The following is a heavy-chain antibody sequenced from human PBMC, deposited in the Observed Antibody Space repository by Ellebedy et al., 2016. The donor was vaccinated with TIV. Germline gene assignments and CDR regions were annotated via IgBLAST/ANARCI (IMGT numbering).Heavy chain of an antibody. CDR1: GFTFTNYW. D-gene: IGHD3-10*01. V-gene: IGHV3-7*03. CDR3: ARLDAIIDDKSLDY. CDR2: IKQGGSEK. Sequence: GESLKISCAASGFTFTNYWMSWVRQAPGKGLEWVATIKQGGSEKYYVDSVKGRFTISRDNAKNSLYLQMNSLRAEDTAVYYCARLDAIIDDKSLDYWGQGTLVTVSS. J-gene: IGHJ4*02.